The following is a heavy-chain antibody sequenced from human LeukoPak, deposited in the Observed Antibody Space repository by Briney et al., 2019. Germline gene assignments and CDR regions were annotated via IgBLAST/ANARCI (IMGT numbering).Heavy chain of an antibody. J-gene: IGHJ4*02. V-gene: IGHV3-23*01. CDR3: AKDVRPLRGYSYGTFDY. CDR2: ISATADRT. CDR1: GFTFSGFT. Sequence: GGSLRLSCAASGFTFSGFTMSWVRQAPDKGLEWVSAISATADRTFYAESVKGRFTISRDNSKNTVSLQMNSLRAEDTAMYYCAKDVRPLRGYSYGTFDYWGQGILVTVSS. D-gene: IGHD5-18*01.